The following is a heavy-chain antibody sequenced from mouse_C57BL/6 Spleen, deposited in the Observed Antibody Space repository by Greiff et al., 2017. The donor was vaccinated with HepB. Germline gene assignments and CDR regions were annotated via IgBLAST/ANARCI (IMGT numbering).Heavy chain of an antibody. D-gene: IGHD2-4*01. V-gene: IGHV5-4*03. CDR2: ISDGGSYT. J-gene: IGHJ1*03. Sequence: DVMLVESGGGLVKPGGSLKLSCAASGFTFSSYAMSWVRQTPEKRLEWVATISDGGSYTYYPDNVKGRFTSSRDNAKNNLYLQMSHLKSEDTAMYYCARGSTMIIRGYFDVWGTGTTVTVSS. CDR3: ARGSTMIIRGYFDV. CDR1: GFTFSSYA.